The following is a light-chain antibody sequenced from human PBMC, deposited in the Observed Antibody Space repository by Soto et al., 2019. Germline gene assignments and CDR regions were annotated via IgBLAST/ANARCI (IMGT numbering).Light chain of an antibody. CDR3: RQNRRPPFT. J-gene: IGKJ3*01. CDR1: QSVSSSY. Sequence: ESVVTQSPGTLSLSPGERATLSCRASQSVSSSYLAWYQQKPGQAPRLLIYGASSRATGIPARFSGSGSGTDFPTTSRRLEPEDCAVYYCRQNRRPPFTFGPGTKVDIK. CDR2: GAS. V-gene: IGKV3-20*01.